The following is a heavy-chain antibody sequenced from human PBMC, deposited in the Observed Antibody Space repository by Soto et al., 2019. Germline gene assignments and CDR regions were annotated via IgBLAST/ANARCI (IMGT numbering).Heavy chain of an antibody. CDR1: GYSFTSYW. CDR3: ARETWLNSYYYYYMDV. V-gene: IGHV5-51*01. Sequence: GEALNISCKGSGYSFTSYWIGWVGQMPGKVLKWMGIIYPGDSDTRYSPSFQGQVTISADKSISTSYLQWSSLKASDTAMYYCARETWLNSYYYYYMDVWGKGTTDTFSS. D-gene: IGHD3-22*01. CDR2: IYPGDSDT. J-gene: IGHJ6*03.